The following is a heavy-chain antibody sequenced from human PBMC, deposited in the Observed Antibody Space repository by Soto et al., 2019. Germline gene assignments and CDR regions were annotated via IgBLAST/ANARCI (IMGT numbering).Heavy chain of an antibody. D-gene: IGHD3-10*01. V-gene: IGHV3-48*02. J-gene: IGHJ4*02. CDR2: ISSGSSTR. Sequence: PGGSLRLSCAASGFTFSSSSMNWVRQAPGKGLEWVSYISSGSSTRYYADSVKGRFTISRDNAKNSLYLQMNSLRDEDTAVYYCAGDLRNYGSVSSGWGQGTLVTVSS. CDR1: GFTFSSSS. CDR3: AGDLRNYGSVSSG.